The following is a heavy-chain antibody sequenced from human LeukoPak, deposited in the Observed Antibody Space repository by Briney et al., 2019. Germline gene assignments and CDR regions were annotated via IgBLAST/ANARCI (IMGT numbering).Heavy chain of an antibody. Sequence: PGGSLRLSCAASGFTFSSYSMNWVRQAPGKGLEWVSYISSSSSTIYYADSVKGRFTISRDNAKNSLYLQMNSLRAEDTAVYYCASLTIFGVVRWGQGTLVTVSS. CDR1: GFTFSSYS. D-gene: IGHD3-3*01. J-gene: IGHJ4*02. V-gene: IGHV3-48*01. CDR3: ASLTIFGVVR. CDR2: ISSSSSTI.